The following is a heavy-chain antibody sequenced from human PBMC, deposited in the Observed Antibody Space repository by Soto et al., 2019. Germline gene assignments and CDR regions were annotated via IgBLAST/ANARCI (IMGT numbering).Heavy chain of an antibody. CDR2: ITPFSGDV. CDR3: ASGGAGSGPFTWELPDH. J-gene: IGHJ4*02. CDR1: GNTFTYRY. V-gene: IGHV1-45*02. Sequence: QLQLVQSGAEVKKTGSSVTVSCKALGNTFTYRYLHWVRQAPGQALEWMGWITPFSGDVHYAQKFQGRVNITKDRSINTAYMQMSSLRLEDTAMYFCASGGAGSGPFTWELPDHWGQGTLVTVSS. D-gene: IGHD1-26*01.